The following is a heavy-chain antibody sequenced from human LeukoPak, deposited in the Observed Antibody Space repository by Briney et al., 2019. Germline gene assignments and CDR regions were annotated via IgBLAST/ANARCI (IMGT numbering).Heavy chain of an antibody. V-gene: IGHV3-23*01. CDR1: GFTFSSYA. CDR3: AKNMEYYYGSGSLNWFDP. J-gene: IGHJ5*02. CDR2: ISGSGGST. Sequence: PGGSLRLSCAASGFTFSSYAMSWVRQAPGKGLEWVSAISGSGGSTYYADSVKGRFTISRDNSKNKLYLQMNSLRAEDTAVYYCAKNMEYYYGSGSLNWFDPWGQGTLVIVSS. D-gene: IGHD3-10*01.